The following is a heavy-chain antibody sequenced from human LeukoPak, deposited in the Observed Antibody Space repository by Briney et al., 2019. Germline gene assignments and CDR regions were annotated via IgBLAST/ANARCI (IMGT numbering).Heavy chain of an antibody. CDR2: ISSSGSTI. D-gene: IGHD2-15*01. V-gene: IGHV3-48*03. J-gene: IGHJ6*03. CDR1: GFTFSSYE. Sequence: GGSLRLSCAASGFTFSSYEMNWVRQAPGKGLEWVSYISSSGSTIYYADSVKGRFTISRDNSKNTLYLQMNSLRAEDTAVYYCAKEGYCSGDTCYGGYYMDVWGKGTTVTISS. CDR3: AKEGYCSGDTCYGGYYMDV.